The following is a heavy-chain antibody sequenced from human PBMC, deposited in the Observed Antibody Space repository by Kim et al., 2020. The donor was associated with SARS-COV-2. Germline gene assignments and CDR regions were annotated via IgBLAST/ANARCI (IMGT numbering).Heavy chain of an antibody. CDR2: INHSGST. CDR1: GGSFSGYY. Sequence: SETLSLTCAVYGGSFSGYYWSWIRQPPGKGLEWIGEINHSGSTNYNPSLKSRVTISVDTSKNQSSLKLSSVTAADTAVYYCARGRWDCSGGSCYLGYGDYGWFDPWGQGTLVTVSS. D-gene: IGHD2-15*01. CDR3: ARGRWDCSGGSCYLGYGDYGWFDP. V-gene: IGHV4-34*01. J-gene: IGHJ5*02.